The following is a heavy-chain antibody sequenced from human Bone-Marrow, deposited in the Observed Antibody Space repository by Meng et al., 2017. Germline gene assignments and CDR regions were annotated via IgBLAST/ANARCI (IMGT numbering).Heavy chain of an antibody. V-gene: IGHV1-69*05. CDR2: IIPIFGTA. CDR3: ARFTDYYDSSGYLDY. J-gene: IGHJ4*02. CDR1: GGTFSSYA. Sequence: SVKVSCKASGGTFSSYAISWVRQAPGQGLEWMGGIIPIFGTANYAQKFQGRVTITTDESTSTAYMELSSLRSEDTAVYYCARFTDYYDSSGYLDYWGQGTLVTVS. D-gene: IGHD3-22*01.